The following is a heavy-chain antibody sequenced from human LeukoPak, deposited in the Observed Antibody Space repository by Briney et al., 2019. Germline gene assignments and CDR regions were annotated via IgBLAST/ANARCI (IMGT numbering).Heavy chain of an antibody. J-gene: IGHJ6*02. CDR3: ARDRWAVAATGDYYYYGMDV. Sequence: GGSLRLSCAASGFPFSTYWMNWVRQAPGKGLEWVANIKLDGSEKNYVDSVKGRFTISRDNAKNSLYLHMNSLTVEDTAIYYCARDRWAVAATGDYYYYGMDVWGQGTTVTVSS. CDR1: GFPFSTYW. D-gene: IGHD6-19*01. V-gene: IGHV3-7*03. CDR2: IKLDGSEK.